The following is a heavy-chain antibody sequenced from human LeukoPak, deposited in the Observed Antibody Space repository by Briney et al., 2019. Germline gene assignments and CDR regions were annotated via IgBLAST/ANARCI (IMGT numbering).Heavy chain of an antibody. J-gene: IGHJ3*02. Sequence: GASVKVSCKASGYTFTSYYMHWVRQAPGQGLEWMGIINPSGGSTSYAQKFQGRVTMTRDTSTSTVYMELSSLRSEDTAVYYCARDLGPGTWAAHDAFDIWGQGTMVTVSS. V-gene: IGHV1-46*01. CDR1: GYTFTSYY. CDR3: ARDLGPGTWAAHDAFDI. D-gene: IGHD1-1*01. CDR2: INPSGGST.